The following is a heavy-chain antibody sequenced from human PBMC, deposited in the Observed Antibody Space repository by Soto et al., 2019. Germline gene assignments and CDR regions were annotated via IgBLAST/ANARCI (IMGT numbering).Heavy chain of an antibody. J-gene: IGHJ4*02. V-gene: IGHV1-24*01. CDR3: ATMYSGSYYFDY. CDR2: FDPEDGET. CDR1: GDTLTELS. Sequence: ASVKVSCTVSGDTLTELSMHLVRQAPGKGLEWMGGFDPEDGETIYAQKFQGRVTMTEDTSTDTAYMELSSLRSEDTAVYYCATMYSGSYYFDYWGQGTLVTVSS. D-gene: IGHD1-26*01.